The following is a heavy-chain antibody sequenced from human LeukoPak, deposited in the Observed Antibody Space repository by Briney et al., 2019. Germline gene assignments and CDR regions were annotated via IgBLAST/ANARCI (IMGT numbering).Heavy chain of an antibody. CDR1: GGSFRGYL. CDR3: GQPSVAADPVGIAGVRRGYLYY. D-gene: IGHD2-15*01. Sequence: PWGTLSLTLAVFGGSFRGYLWRWLRPPPGKGLDWIGEINHWGSTHYTASLKMRFTLSVDTSKNQSSLKPTSVTAPDTAVYARGQPSVAADPVGIAGVRRGYLYYWGQGNLCSVSS. CDR2: INHWGST. J-gene: IGHJ4*02. V-gene: IGHV4-34*01.